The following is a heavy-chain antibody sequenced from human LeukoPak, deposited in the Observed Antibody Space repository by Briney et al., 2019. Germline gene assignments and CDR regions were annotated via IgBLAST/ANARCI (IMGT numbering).Heavy chain of an antibody. CDR1: GYTFTGYY. D-gene: IGHD4-17*01. CDR3: ARSTVTTLDP. V-gene: IGHV1-2*06. CDR2: INPNSGGT. Sequence: PGGSLRLSCAASGYTFTGYYMHWVRQAPGQGLEWMGRINPNSGGTNYAQKFQGRVTMTRDTSISTAYMELSRLRSDDTAVYYCARSTVTTLDPWGQGALVSVSS. J-gene: IGHJ5*02.